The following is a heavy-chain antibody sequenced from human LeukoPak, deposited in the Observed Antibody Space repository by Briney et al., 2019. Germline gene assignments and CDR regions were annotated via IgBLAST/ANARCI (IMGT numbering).Heavy chain of an antibody. D-gene: IGHD2-15*01. V-gene: IGHV3-23*01. CDR1: GFTFSSYA. CDR3: AKDGGSHLDY. J-gene: IGHJ4*02. CDR2: ISDTGATT. Sequence: GGSLRLSCAGSGFTFSSYAMSWVRQAPGKGLEWVSAISDTGATTYDADSVKGRFTISRDNSKNTLYLQMNSLRAEDTAVYYCAKDGGSHLDYWGQGTLVTVSS.